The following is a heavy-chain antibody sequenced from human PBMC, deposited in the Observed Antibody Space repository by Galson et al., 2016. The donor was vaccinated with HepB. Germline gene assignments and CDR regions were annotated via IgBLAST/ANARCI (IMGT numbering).Heavy chain of an antibody. V-gene: IGHV4-31*03. D-gene: IGHD5-24*01. Sequence: TLSLTCTVSGGSINSSGYYWNWIRQHPGKGLEWIGYIYYSGITYYNPSLKSRITISVDTSKNHFSLKLTSVTAADTAVYYCARDTGRWLQSPYNWFDPWGQGTLVTVSS. CDR2: IYYSGIT. CDR3: ARDTGRWLQSPYNWFDP. J-gene: IGHJ5*02. CDR1: GGSINSSGYY.